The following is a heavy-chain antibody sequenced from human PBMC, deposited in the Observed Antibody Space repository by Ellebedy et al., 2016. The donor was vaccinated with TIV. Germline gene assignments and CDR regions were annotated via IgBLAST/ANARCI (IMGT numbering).Heavy chain of an antibody. Sequence: MPGGSLRLSCTVSGGSVSSGSYYWTWIRLPPGKGLEWIGYIYYNGNTRYNPSLKSRVSISADTSQNVFSLKLNSVTAADTAIYFCARDGASCGADCFSRDAFDVWGPGAMVTVSS. J-gene: IGHJ3*01. CDR2: IYYNGNT. D-gene: IGHD2-21*02. CDR3: ARDGASCGADCFSRDAFDV. CDR1: GGSVSSGSYY. V-gene: IGHV4-61*01.